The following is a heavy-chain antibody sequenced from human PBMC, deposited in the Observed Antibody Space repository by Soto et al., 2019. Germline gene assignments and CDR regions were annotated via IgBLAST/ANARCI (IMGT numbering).Heavy chain of an antibody. V-gene: IGHV1-69*01. D-gene: IGHD5-12*01. CDR3: ATASLVATNYYYYGMDV. Sequence: QVQLVQSGAEVKKPGSSVKVSCKASGGTFSSYAISWVRQAPGQGLEWMGGIIPIFGTANYAQRFQGRVTITADESTSTAYMELSSLRSEDTAVYYCATASLVATNYYYYGMDVWGQGTTVTVSS. J-gene: IGHJ6*02. CDR1: GGTFSSYA. CDR2: IIPIFGTA.